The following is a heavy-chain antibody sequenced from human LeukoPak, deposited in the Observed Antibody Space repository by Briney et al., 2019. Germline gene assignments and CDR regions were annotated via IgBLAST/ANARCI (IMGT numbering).Heavy chain of an antibody. CDR2: IYTSGST. CDR3: AGPSGIVVVPAAIRKNYYYMDV. D-gene: IGHD2-2*01. CDR1: GLSISSYY. V-gene: IGHV4-4*07. Sequence: SETLSLTCSVSGLSISSYYWSWIRQPAGKRLEWIGRIYTSGSTNYNPSLKSRVTMSVDTSKNQFSLKLSSVTAADTAVYYCAGPSGIVVVPAAIRKNYYYMDVWGKGTTVTVSS. J-gene: IGHJ6*03.